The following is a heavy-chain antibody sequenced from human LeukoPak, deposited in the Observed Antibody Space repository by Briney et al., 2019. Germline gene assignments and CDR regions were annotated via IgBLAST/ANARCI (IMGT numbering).Heavy chain of an antibody. CDR2: INPNSGGT. V-gene: IGHV1-2*02. CDR3: ARVVHYYYYMDV. CDR1: GYTFTGYY. J-gene: IGHJ6*03. Sequence: ASVKVSCTASGYTFTGYYMHWVRQAPGQGLEWMGWINPNSGGTNYAQTFQGRVTMTRDTSISTAYMELSRLRSDDTAVYYCARVVHYYYYMDVWGKGATVTVSS.